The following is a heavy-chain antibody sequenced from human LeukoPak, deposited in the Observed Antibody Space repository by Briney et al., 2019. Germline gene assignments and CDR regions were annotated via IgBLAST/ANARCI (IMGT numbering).Heavy chain of an antibody. CDR2: ITSKTNSYAT. V-gene: IGHV3-73*01. J-gene: IGHJ4*02. CDR1: GFTFSGSA. CDR3: ARDKGTSYLSSFDY. Sequence: GGSLRLSCAASGFTFSGSAVHWVRQASGKGLEWVGRITSKTNSYATAYAVSVKGRFTISRDNSKNTLYLQMNSLRAADTAVYYCARDKGTSYLSSFDYWGQGTLVTVSS. D-gene: IGHD6-6*01.